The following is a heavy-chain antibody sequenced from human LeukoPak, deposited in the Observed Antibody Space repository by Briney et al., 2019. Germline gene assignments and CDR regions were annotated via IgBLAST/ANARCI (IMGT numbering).Heavy chain of an antibody. J-gene: IGHJ4*02. D-gene: IGHD6-19*01. V-gene: IGHV3-53*01. CDR3: ARVSGSSSGWTAYYFDY. CDR1: GFALSNNY. CDR2: LYSGGDT. Sequence: GGSLRLSCAASGFALSNNYVGWVRQAPGGGLHWVSLLYSGGDTYYADSVKGRFTISRDTSKNTPYLQMNSLRVDDTAVYYCARVSGSSSGWTAYYFDYWGQGTLVTVSS.